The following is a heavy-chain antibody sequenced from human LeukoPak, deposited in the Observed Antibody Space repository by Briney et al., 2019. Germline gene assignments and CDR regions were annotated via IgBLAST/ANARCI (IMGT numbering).Heavy chain of an antibody. CDR3: ARGGIIAARHFDY. J-gene: IGHJ4*02. D-gene: IGHD6-6*01. Sequence: PSETLSLTCTVSGGSLSSYYWSWIRQPPGKGLEWIGYIYYSGSTNYNPSLKSRVTISVDTSKNQFSLKLSSVTAADTAVYYCARGGIIAARHFDYWGQGTLVTVSS. V-gene: IGHV4-59*01. CDR2: IYYSGST. CDR1: GGSLSSYY.